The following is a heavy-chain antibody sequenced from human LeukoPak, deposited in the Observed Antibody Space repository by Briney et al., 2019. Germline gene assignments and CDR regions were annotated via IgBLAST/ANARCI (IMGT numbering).Heavy chain of an antibody. Sequence: ASVKVSCKASGYTFISYDINWVRQATGQGLEWMGWMNPNSGNTGYAQKFQGRVTMTRNTSISTAYMELSSLRSEDTAVYYCARGVRLGELSLYYFDYWGQGTLVTVSS. CDR3: ARGVRLGELSLYYFDY. CDR1: GYTFISYD. J-gene: IGHJ4*02. V-gene: IGHV1-8*01. CDR2: MNPNSGNT. D-gene: IGHD3-16*02.